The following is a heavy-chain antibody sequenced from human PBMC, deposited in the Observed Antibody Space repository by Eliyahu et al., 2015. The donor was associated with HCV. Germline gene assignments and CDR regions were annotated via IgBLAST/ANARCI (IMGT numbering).Heavy chain of an antibody. CDR1: GFTFXXYA. CDR2: ISYDGSNK. CDR3: AREKLGPFDY. D-gene: IGHD6-6*01. J-gene: IGHJ4*02. V-gene: IGHV3-30-3*01. Sequence: QVQLVESGGGVVQPGRSLRXSXAASGFTFXXYAMHWVRQAPGKGLEWVAVISYDGSNKYYADSVKGRFTISRDNSKNTLYLQMNSLRAEDTAVYYCAREKLGPFDYWGQGTLVTVSS.